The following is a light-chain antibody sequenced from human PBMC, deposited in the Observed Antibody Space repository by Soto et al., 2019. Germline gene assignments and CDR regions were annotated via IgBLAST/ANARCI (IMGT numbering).Light chain of an antibody. CDR2: DAS. J-gene: IGKJ5*01. CDR1: QSVSRY. V-gene: IGKV3-11*01. CDR3: QQRTNWVT. Sequence: EIVLTQSPATLSLSPGERAILSCRASQSVSRYLAWYQQKPGQAPRLLIFDASNRATGIPARFSGSGSGTDFTLTISSLESEDFAVYYCQQRTNWVTFGQGTRREIK.